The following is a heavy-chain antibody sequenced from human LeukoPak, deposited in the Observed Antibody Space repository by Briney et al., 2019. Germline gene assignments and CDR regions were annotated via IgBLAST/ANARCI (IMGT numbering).Heavy chain of an antibody. V-gene: IGHV1-2*02. Sequence: GASVKVSCKASGYTFIGYYMHWVRQAPGQGLEWMGWINPNSGGTNYAQKFQGRVTMTRDTSISTAYMELSRLRSDDTAVYCCARALVDFWSGYSGSSSYYFDFWGQGTLVTVPS. CDR2: INPNSGGT. J-gene: IGHJ4*02. CDR1: GYTFIGYY. D-gene: IGHD3-3*01. CDR3: ARALVDFWSGYSGSSSYYFDF.